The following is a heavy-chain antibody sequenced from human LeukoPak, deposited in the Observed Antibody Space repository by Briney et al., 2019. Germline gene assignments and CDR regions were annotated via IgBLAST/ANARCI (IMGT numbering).Heavy chain of an antibody. CDR2: ISGSGGNT. Sequence: PGGSLRLSCTASGFTFRSYGMSWVRQAPGKGLEWVSAISGSGGNTYYADSVKGRFTISRDNSKNTLYLQMNSLRAEDTAVYYCARGRGGYPDWGQGTMVTVSS. CDR3: ARGRGGYPD. CDR1: GFTFRSYG. J-gene: IGHJ3*01. D-gene: IGHD5-12*01. V-gene: IGHV3-23*01.